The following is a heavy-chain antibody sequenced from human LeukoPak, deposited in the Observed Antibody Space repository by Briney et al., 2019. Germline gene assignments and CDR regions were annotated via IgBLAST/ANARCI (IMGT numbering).Heavy chain of an antibody. CDR1: VLTFNNYA. Sequence: GGSLRLSCAVSVLTFNNYAMSWVRQAPGKGLEWVSGISGRGASKYYADSVKGRFTISRDNSKNTLYLQMNSLRAEDTAVYYCARALIEYYFDYWGQGTLVTVSS. D-gene: IGHD2-8*01. CDR2: ISGRGASK. V-gene: IGHV3-23*01. CDR3: ARALIEYYFDY. J-gene: IGHJ4*02.